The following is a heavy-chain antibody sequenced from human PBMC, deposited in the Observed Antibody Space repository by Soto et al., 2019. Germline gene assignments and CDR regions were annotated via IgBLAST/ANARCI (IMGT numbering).Heavy chain of an antibody. CDR2: ISYDGSNK. Sequence: PGGSLRLSCAASGFTFSSYGMHWVRQAPGKGLEWVAVISYDGSNKYYADSVKGRFTISRDNSKNTLYLQMNSLRAEDTAVYYCAKVLRSTYYDFWSGYYASLGDYYYGMDVWGQGTTVTVS. CDR1: GFTFSSYG. CDR3: AKVLRSTYYDFWSGYYASLGDYYYGMDV. J-gene: IGHJ6*02. V-gene: IGHV3-30*18. D-gene: IGHD3-3*01.